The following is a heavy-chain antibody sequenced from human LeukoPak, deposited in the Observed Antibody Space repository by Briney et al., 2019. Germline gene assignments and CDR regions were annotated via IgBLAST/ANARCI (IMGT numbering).Heavy chain of an antibody. V-gene: IGHV3-9*01. Sequence: GSIVYAYSVKGRFTISRDNAKNSLFLQMNSLRAEDTAFYYCAKGHLRYCSSTTCLPCDYWGQGTLVTVSS. D-gene: IGHD2-2*01. J-gene: IGHJ4*02. CDR2: GSI. CDR3: AKGHLRYCSSTTCLPCDY.